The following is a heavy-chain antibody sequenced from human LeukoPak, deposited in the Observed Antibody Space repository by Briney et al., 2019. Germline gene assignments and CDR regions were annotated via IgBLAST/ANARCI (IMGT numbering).Heavy chain of an antibody. J-gene: IGHJ4*02. Sequence: SETLSLTCTVSDGSISGYYWSWIRQPPGKALEWIGYIHYSGSTNYNPSLKSRVTISVDTSKNQFSLKLSSVTAADTAVCYCARDQGSYVDYWGQGTLVTVSS. CDR3: ARDQGSYVDY. CDR1: DGSISGYY. V-gene: IGHV4-59*12. D-gene: IGHD5-18*01. CDR2: IHYSGST.